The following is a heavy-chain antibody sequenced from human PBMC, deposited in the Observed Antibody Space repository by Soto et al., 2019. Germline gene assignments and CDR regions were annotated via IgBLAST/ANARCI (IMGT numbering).Heavy chain of an antibody. CDR2: IIPIFGTA. Sequence: QVQLVQSGAEVKKPGSSVKVSCKASGGTFSSYAISWVRQAPGQGLEWMGGIIPIFGTANYAQKFQGRVTITADESTSTAYMELSSLRSEDTAVYYCAREIVVVPAAIRGEYYYYGMDVWGQGTTVTVSS. CDR1: GGTFSSYA. J-gene: IGHJ6*02. V-gene: IGHV1-69*01. CDR3: AREIVVVPAAIRGEYYYYGMDV. D-gene: IGHD2-2*02.